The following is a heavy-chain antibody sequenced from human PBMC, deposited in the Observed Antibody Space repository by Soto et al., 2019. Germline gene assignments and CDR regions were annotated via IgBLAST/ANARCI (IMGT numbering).Heavy chain of an antibody. CDR2: ISYDGSNK. CDR3: GRGQHRLYYFDY. J-gene: IGHJ4*02. D-gene: IGHD3-10*01. Sequence: QVQLVESGGGVDQPGRSLRLSCAASGFTFSSYAMHWVRQAPGKGLEWVAVISYDGSNKYYADSVKGRFTISRDNSKNTLYLQMNSLRAEDTAVYYCGRGQHRLYYFDYWGQGTLVTVSS. V-gene: IGHV3-30-3*01. CDR1: GFTFSSYA.